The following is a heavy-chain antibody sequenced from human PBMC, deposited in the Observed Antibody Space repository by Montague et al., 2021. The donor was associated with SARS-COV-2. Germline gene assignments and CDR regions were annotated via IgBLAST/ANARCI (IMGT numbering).Heavy chain of an antibody. CDR3: AREIAAAGPALDY. J-gene: IGHJ4*02. D-gene: IGHD6-13*01. Sequence: PALVKPTQTLTLTCTFSGFSLSTSGMCVSWIRQPPGKALEWLARIDWDDDKYYSTSLKTRLTISKDTSKNQVALTMTNMDPVDTATCYCAREIAAAGPALDYWGQGTLVTVSS. CDR2: IDWDDDK. V-gene: IGHV2-70*11. CDR1: GFSLSTSGMC.